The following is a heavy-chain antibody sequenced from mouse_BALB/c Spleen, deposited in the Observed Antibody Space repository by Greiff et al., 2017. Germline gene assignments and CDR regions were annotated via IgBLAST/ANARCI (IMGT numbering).Heavy chain of an antibody. Sequence: QVQLKESGPGLVAPSQSLSITCTVSGFSLTNSGVHWVRQSPGKGLEWLGVIWGDGSTNYNSAFKSRLSISKDNSKSQVFLKMNSLQTDDTARYYCANTWDWYFDVWGAGTTVTVSS. D-gene: IGHD4-1*01. CDR3: ANTWDWYFDV. CDR1: GFSLTNSG. J-gene: IGHJ1*01. CDR2: IWGDGST. V-gene: IGHV2-6-6*01.